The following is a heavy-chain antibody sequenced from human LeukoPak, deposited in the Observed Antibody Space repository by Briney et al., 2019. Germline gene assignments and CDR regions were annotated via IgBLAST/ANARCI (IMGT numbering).Heavy chain of an antibody. D-gene: IGHD5-18*01. V-gene: IGHV1-2*02. CDR1: GYTFTGYY. CDR3: ARVGTAISPHDY. CDR2: INPNSGGT. J-gene: IGHJ4*02. Sequence: ASVKVSCKASGYTFTGYYMHWVRQAPGQGLEWMGWINPNSGGTNYAQKFQGRVTITADKSTSTAYMELSSLRSEDTAVYYCARVGTAISPHDYWGQGTLVTVSS.